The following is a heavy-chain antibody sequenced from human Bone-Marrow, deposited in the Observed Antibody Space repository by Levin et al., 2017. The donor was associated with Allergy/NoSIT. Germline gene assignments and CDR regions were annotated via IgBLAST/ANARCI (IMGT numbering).Heavy chain of an antibody. CDR1: GFSFSSFA. CDR3: AKELYGSGSGLFYYGLDV. J-gene: IGHJ6*02. CDR2: IGGTGGSM. D-gene: IGHD3-10*01. Sequence: PGGSLRLSCAASGFSFSSFAMSWVRQAPGKGLEWVSVIGGTGGSMYYADSVEGRFIISRDNSKNTLELQMNSLRAEDTAVYFCAKELYGSGSGLFYYGLDVWGQGTTVTVSS. V-gene: IGHV3-23*01.